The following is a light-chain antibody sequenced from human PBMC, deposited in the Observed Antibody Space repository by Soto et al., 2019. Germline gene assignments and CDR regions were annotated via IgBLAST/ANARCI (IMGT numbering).Light chain of an antibody. CDR3: QTCGTGVV. CDR2: LNSDGSH. J-gene: IGLJ2*01. CDR1: SGHSSYA. V-gene: IGLV4-69*01. Sequence: QPVLTQSPSASASLGASVKLTCTLSSGHSSYAIAWHQQQPEKGPRYLMKLNSDGSHSKGDGIPDRFSGSSSGAERYLPISGLESEDEADYYCQTCGTGVVFGGGTKLTVL.